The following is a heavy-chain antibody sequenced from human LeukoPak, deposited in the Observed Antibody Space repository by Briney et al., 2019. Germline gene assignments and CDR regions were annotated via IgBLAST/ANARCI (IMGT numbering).Heavy chain of an antibody. CDR2: IKHDGSEK. Sequence: GGSLRLSCAASGFTLSRYWMSWVRQAPGKGLEWVANIKHDGSEKYYVDSVKGRFTISRDNAKNTLYLQMNSLRAEDTAVYYCARTVRYFDWLLGFDIWGQGTMVTVSS. CDR3: ARTVRYFDWLLGFDI. CDR1: GFTLSRYW. V-gene: IGHV3-7*02. D-gene: IGHD3-9*01. J-gene: IGHJ3*02.